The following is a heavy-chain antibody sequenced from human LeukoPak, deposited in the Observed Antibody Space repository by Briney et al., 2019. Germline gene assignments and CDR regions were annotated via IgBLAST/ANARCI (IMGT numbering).Heavy chain of an antibody. D-gene: IGHD5-12*01. J-gene: IGHJ4*02. Sequence: SETLSLTCTVSGGSISSYYWSWIRQPPGKGLEWIGYIYYSGSTNYNPSLKSRVTISVDTSKNQFSLKLSSVTAADTAVYYCAIDYDLRFYFDYWGQGTLVTVSS. CDR2: IYYSGST. CDR1: GGSISSYY. V-gene: IGHV4-59*12. CDR3: AIDYDLRFYFDY.